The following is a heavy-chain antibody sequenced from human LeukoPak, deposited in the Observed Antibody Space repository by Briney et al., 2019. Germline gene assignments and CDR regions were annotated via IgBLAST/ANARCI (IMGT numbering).Heavy chain of an antibody. V-gene: IGHV4-38-2*01. CDR2: IYHSGST. Sequence: SETLSLTCAVSGHSISSDYYWGWIRQPPGKGLEWIVSIYHSGSTYYNPSLKSRVTILVDTSKNQFSLKLSAVTAADTAVYYCARAYRTIDYWGQGTLVTVSS. J-gene: IGHJ4*02. CDR1: GHSISSDYY. D-gene: IGHD1/OR15-1a*01. CDR3: ARAYRTIDY.